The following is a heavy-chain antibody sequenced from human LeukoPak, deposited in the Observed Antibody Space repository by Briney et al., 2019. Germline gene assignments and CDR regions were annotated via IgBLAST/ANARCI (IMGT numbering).Heavy chain of an antibody. CDR2: ISYDGSNK. D-gene: IGHD3-22*01. CDR1: GFTFSSYA. CDR3: AREVAYDGSGTLGYYYYGMDV. J-gene: IGHJ6*02. V-gene: IGHV3-30*04. Sequence: GGSLRLSCAASGFTFSSYAMHWVRQAPGKGLEWVAVISYDGSNKYYADSVKGRFTISRDNSKNTLYLQMNSLRAEDTAVYYCAREVAYDGSGTLGYYYYGMDVWGQGTTVTVSS.